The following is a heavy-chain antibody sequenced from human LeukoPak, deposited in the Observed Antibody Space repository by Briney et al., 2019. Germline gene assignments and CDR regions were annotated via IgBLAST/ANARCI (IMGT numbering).Heavy chain of an antibody. D-gene: IGHD3-16*01. Sequence: GESLKISCKGSVYTFSNYWIGWVRQMPGKGLEWMGIIYPGDSDTRYSPSFQGQVTISADESITTAYLQWRSLKASDTAIYYCARHTLERRKDNAFDIWGQGTMITVSS. CDR2: IYPGDSDT. CDR3: ARHTLERRKDNAFDI. J-gene: IGHJ3*02. CDR1: VYTFSNYW. V-gene: IGHV5-51*01.